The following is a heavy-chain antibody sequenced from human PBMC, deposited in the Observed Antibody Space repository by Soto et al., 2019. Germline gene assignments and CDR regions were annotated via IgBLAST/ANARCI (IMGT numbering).Heavy chain of an antibody. CDR2: IVVGSGNT. CDR1: GFSFTTPA. CDR3: AASFIAAAGNDAFDI. D-gene: IGHD6-13*01. Sequence: GASVKVPSKGSGFSFTTPATQWAPQARGQRLEWIGWIVVGSGNTKYAQKFQERVTITRDMSTSTAYMELSSLRSEDTAVYYCAASFIAAAGNDAFDIWGQGTMVTVSS. V-gene: IGHV1-58*02. J-gene: IGHJ3*02.